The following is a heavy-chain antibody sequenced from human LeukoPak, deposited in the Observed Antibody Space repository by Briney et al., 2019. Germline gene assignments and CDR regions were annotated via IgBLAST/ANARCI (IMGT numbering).Heavy chain of an antibody. Sequence: GSVKVSCKASGYTFTGYYMHWVRQAPGQGLEWMGWINPNSGGTNYAQKFQGRVTMTRDTSISTAYMELSRLRSDDTAVYYCARAITMVRGYYYYGMDVWGQGTTVTVSS. CDR2: INPNSGGT. CDR3: ARAITMVRGYYYYGMDV. J-gene: IGHJ6*02. CDR1: GYTFTGYY. D-gene: IGHD3-10*01. V-gene: IGHV1-2*02.